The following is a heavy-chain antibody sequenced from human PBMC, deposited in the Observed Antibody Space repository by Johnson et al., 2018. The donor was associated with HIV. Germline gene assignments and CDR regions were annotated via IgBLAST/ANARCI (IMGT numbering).Heavy chain of an antibody. CDR1: GITFDDYG. Sequence: VQLVESGGGVVRPGGSLRLSCAASGITFDDYGMSWVRQAPGKGLEWVSGVNWNGGSTGYADSVKGRFTISRDNSKNTLYLQMKSLRAEDTAVYYCAKGRSGTTASIDAFDIWGQGTMVTDSS. CDR2: VNWNGGST. D-gene: IGHD1-7*01. J-gene: IGHJ3*02. CDR3: AKGRSGTTASIDAFDI. V-gene: IGHV3-20*04.